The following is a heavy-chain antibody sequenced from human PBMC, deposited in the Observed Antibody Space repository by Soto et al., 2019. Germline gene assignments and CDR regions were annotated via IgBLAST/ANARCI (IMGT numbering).Heavy chain of an antibody. V-gene: IGHV4-31*03. J-gene: IGHJ6*02. CDR2: IYYSGTT. CDR1: GGSISSAYY. D-gene: IGHD3-10*01. CDR3: AREQYGSGHASYSYGLDV. Sequence: QVQLQESGPGLVKPSQTLSLTCTVSGGSISSAYYWSWIRQLPGKGLEWIGYIYYSGTTYSNPSLKSRVTISVAKSKSQLSLNLTSVTAADTAVYYCAREQYGSGHASYSYGLDVWGQGTTVTVSS.